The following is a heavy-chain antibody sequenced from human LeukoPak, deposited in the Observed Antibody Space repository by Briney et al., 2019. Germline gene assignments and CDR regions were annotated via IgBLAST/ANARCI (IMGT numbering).Heavy chain of an antibody. CDR1: GFTFRTYG. D-gene: IGHD2-15*01. CDR2: ISYDGSNK. Sequence: PGRSLRLSCAASGFTFRTYGMHWVRQAPGKGLEWVAVISYDGSNKYYADSVKGRFTISRDNSKNTLYLQMNSLRAEDTAVYYCAKPDTETDIVVVGAAPPPFDYWGQGTLVTVSS. V-gene: IGHV3-30*18. J-gene: IGHJ4*02. CDR3: AKPDTETDIVVVGAAPPPFDY.